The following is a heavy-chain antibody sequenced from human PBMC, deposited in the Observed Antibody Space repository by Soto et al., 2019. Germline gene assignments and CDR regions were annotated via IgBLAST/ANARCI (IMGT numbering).Heavy chain of an antibody. D-gene: IGHD6-13*01. V-gene: IGHV4-59*01. J-gene: IGHJ4*01. Sequence: SETLSITCSISDGSISSFYWSWIRQAPGKGLEWVGYVHFSGSTTYNPSLAPRLNISFDMSKSQVYLQLTSVTAADTAVYYCARFGAAAAHDDNWGRGVLVTVSS. CDR2: VHFSGST. CDR1: DGSISSFY. CDR3: ARFGAAAAHDDN.